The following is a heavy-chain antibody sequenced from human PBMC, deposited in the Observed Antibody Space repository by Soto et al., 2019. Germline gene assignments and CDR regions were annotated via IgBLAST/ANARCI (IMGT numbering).Heavy chain of an antibody. Sequence: VQLLESGGGLVKPGESLRLSCEASGFTFSDSYMSWIRQAPGKGLEWISYISGSSSDTNYADSVKGRFTISRDNAKNSLYLQMSSLRDEDTAVYYCAKGTRATDCWGQGALFTVSS. J-gene: IGHJ4*02. CDR3: AKGTRATDC. D-gene: IGHD4-17*01. CDR2: ISGSSSDT. CDR1: GFTFSDSY. V-gene: IGHV3-11*03.